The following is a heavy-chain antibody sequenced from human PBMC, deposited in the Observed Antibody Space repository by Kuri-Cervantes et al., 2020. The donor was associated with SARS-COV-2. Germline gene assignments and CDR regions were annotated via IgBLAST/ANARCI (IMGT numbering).Heavy chain of an antibody. CDR1: GFTFSSYG. D-gene: IGHD6-13*01. J-gene: IGHJ5*02. V-gene: IGHV3-33*01. Sequence: LSLTCAASGFTFSSYGMHWVRQASGKGLEWVAVIWYDGSNKYYADSVKGRFTISRDNSKNTLYLQMNSLRAEDTAVYYCARDMPFGSSWYADNWFDPWGQGTLVTVSS. CDR3: ARDMPFGSSWYADNWFDP. CDR2: IWYDGSNK.